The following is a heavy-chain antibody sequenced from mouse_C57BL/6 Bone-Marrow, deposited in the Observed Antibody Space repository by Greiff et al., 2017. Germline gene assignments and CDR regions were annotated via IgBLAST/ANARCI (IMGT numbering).Heavy chain of an antibody. J-gene: IGHJ1*03. CDR3: ARLEFDGSSGDWYVDV. CDR2: IDPRDGST. V-gene: IGHV1-85*01. CDR1: GYTFTSYD. D-gene: IGHD1-1*01. Sequence: VQLQQSGPELVKPGASVKLSCKASGYTFTSYDINWVKQRPGQGLEWIGRIDPRDGSTKYNEKFKGKATLTVDTSSSTAYMELHSLTSEDSAVYFCARLEFDGSSGDWYVDVWGTGTTVTVSS.